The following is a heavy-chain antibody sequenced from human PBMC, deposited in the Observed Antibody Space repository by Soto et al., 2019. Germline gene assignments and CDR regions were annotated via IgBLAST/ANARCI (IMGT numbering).Heavy chain of an antibody. V-gene: IGHV1-69*01. Sequence: QVQLVQSGAEVKKPGSSVKLSCEASGGSISNYAITWVRQAPGQGLEWMGGIIPKYRTTNFAQRFQGRLTITADESTTTVYMELSSLRSEDTAIYYCARDTRQHCIGSCYRSVDPWGQGTLVTVSS. D-gene: IGHD2-15*01. J-gene: IGHJ5*02. CDR3: ARDTRQHCIGSCYRSVDP. CDR2: IIPKYRTT. CDR1: GGSISNYA.